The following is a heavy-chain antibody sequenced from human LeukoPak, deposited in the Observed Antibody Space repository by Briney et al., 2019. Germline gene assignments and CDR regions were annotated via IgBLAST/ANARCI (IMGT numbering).Heavy chain of an antibody. CDR2: IFYSGST. D-gene: IGHD2-15*01. Sequence: SETLSLTCTVSGGSISSYDWNWIRQPPGKGLEWIGYIFYSGSTKYNPSLESRVTISVDTSKNQFSLKLSSVTAADTAVYYCASAPPVLSGIPDYWGQGTLVTVSS. V-gene: IGHV4-59*01. J-gene: IGHJ4*02. CDR1: GGSISSYD. CDR3: ASAPPVLSGIPDY.